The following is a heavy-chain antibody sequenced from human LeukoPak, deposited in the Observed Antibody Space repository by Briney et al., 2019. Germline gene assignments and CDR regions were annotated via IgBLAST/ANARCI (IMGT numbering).Heavy chain of an antibody. CDR2: IWNDGSNR. D-gene: IGHD3-3*01. J-gene: IGHJ4*02. CDR1: GFTFSNYA. Sequence: GGSLRLTCAVSGFTFSNYAMHWVRQAPGKGLEWVAVIWNDGSNRYYADSVKGRFTISRDNSNNTLYLQMNSLGAEDTAVYYCARGGVTIFGVAIPYYFDSWGQGTLVTVSS. CDR3: ARGGVTIFGVAIPYYFDS. V-gene: IGHV3-33*01.